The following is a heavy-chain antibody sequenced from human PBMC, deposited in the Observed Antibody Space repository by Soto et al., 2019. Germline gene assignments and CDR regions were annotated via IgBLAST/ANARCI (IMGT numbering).Heavy chain of an antibody. CDR3: ARVGKGSSWLYFDY. Sequence: TLSLTCTVSGGSISSGGYYWSWIRQHPGKVLEWIGYIYYSGSTYYNPSLKSRVTISVDTSKNQFSLKLSSVTAADTAVYYCARVGKGSSWLYFDYWGQGTLVTVS. CDR2: IYYSGST. V-gene: IGHV4-31*03. J-gene: IGHJ4*02. CDR1: GGSISSGGYY. D-gene: IGHD6-13*01.